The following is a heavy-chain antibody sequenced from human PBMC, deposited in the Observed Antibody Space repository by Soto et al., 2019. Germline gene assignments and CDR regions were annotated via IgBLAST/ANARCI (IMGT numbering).Heavy chain of an antibody. CDR1: GGTFSSYA. D-gene: IGHD6-13*01. Sequence: GASVKVSCKASGGTFSSYAISWVRQAPGQGLEWMGGIIPIFGTANYAQKFQGRVTITADESTSTAYMELSSLRSEDTAVYYCAFTFNIAAASFDYWGQGTLVTVSS. CDR3: AFTFNIAAASFDY. CDR2: IIPIFGTA. V-gene: IGHV1-69*13. J-gene: IGHJ4*02.